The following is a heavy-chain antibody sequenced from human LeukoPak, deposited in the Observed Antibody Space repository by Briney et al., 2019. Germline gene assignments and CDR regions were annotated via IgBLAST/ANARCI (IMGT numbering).Heavy chain of an antibody. Sequence: GGSLRLSCAASGFTFSSYAMHWVRQAPGKGLEWVAVISYDGSNKYYADSVKGRFTISKDNSENTLYLQMNSLRAEDTAVYYCARDLDPIALAGPSDYWGQGTLVTVSS. CDR3: ARDLDPIALAGPSDY. V-gene: IGHV3-30-3*01. CDR1: GFTFSSYA. D-gene: IGHD6-19*01. CDR2: ISYDGSNK. J-gene: IGHJ4*02.